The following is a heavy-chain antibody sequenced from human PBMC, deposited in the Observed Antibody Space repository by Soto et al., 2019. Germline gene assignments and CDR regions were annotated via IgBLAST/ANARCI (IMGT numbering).Heavy chain of an antibody. CDR1: GFTFRIYG. Sequence: PGGSLRLSCQASGFTFRIYGMHWVRQAPGKGLEWVAVIWSDGSSEFYADSAKGRFTISRDNSKNTLHLQMNSLRAEDTAVYYCARDYYDSSSYTYGLDVWGQGTTVTVSS. J-gene: IGHJ6*02. CDR3: ARDYYDSSSYTYGLDV. V-gene: IGHV3-33*01. D-gene: IGHD3-22*01. CDR2: IWSDGSSE.